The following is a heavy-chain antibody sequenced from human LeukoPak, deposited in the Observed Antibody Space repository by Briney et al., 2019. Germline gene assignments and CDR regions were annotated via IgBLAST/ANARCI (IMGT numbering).Heavy chain of an antibody. CDR2: INHSGST. V-gene: IGHV4-34*01. Sequence: PSETLSLTCAVYGGSFSGYYWSWIRQPPGKGLEWIGEINHSGSTNYNPSLKSRVTISVDTSKNQFSLKLSSVTAADTAVYYCARGPGGYWGQGTLFTVSS. CDR1: GGSFSGYY. D-gene: IGHD2-15*01. J-gene: IGHJ4*02. CDR3: ARGPGGY.